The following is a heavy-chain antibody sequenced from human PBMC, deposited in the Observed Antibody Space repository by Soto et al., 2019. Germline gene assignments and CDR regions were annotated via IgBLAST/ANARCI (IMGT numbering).Heavy chain of an antibody. CDR2: IRGDGHET. CDR1: KISINNYW. V-gene: IGHV3-7*03. J-gene: IGHJ4*02. CDR3: VRDGDVCSGSDCFRHFSY. Sequence: EVQLVESGGGLVQPGGSLRLSCAASKISINNYWMSWVRQAPVQGLEWVANIRGDGHETRYVDSVKGRFAISRYNALNSLSLQINSLRVEDTAIYYCVRDGDVCSGSDCFRHFSYWGQGTLVTDSS. D-gene: IGHD2-21*02.